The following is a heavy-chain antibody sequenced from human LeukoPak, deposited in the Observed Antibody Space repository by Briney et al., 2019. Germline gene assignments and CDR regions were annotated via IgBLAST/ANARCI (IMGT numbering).Heavy chain of an antibody. V-gene: IGHV3-23*01. J-gene: IGHJ4*02. D-gene: IGHD2-2*02. CDR1: GFTFSSYA. Sequence: GGSLRLSCAASGFTFSSYAMSWVRQAPGKGLEWVSAISGSDGVTYYADSVKGRFTISRDNSKNTLYLQMNSLRAEDTALYYCASLCSSTSCYNYWGQGTLVTVSS. CDR2: ISGSDGVT. CDR3: ASLCSSTSCYNY.